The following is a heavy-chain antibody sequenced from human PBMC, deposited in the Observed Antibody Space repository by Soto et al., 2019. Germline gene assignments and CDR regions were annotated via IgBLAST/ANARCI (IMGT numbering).Heavy chain of an antibody. D-gene: IGHD3-16*01. CDR2: IYFNGNT. Sequence: PSGTLSLTCTVSAASFSKYYWTWIRQPPGKGLEWIGYIYFNGNTKYNPSLEGRLTISIDTSKKEFSLKLTSVTAADAAVYYCASVTFGVIVLAHWGHGPLVPVS. J-gene: IGHJ4*01. CDR1: AASFSKYY. CDR3: ASVTFGVIVLAH. V-gene: IGHV4-59*01.